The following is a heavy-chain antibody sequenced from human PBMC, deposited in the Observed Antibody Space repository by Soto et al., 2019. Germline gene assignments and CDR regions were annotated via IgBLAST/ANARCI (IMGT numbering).Heavy chain of an antibody. J-gene: IGHJ4*02. CDR1: GGSFSGYY. D-gene: IGHD3-16*01. CDR3: ARVWPSAGGSDY. Sequence: QVQLQQWGAGLLKPSETLSLTCAVYGGSFSGYYWSWIRQPPGKGLEWIGEINHSGSTNYNPSLKSRVTISVDTSKNQFSLKLSSVTAADTAVYYCARVWPSAGGSDYWGQGTLVTVSS. V-gene: IGHV4-34*01. CDR2: INHSGST.